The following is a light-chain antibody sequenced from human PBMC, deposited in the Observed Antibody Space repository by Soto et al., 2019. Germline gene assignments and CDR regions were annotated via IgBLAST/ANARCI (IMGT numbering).Light chain of an antibody. J-gene: IGLJ3*02. CDR1: SSIIGAGYD. Sequence: QSVLTQPPSVSGAPGQRVTISCTGSSSIIGAGYDVHWYQQLPGTAHQLLIHGNSNRPSGIPDRFSGSKSGTSASLAITGLQAEDEAHYYCQSYDSSLSGGVFGGGTKLTVL. V-gene: IGLV1-40*01. CDR2: GNS. CDR3: QSYDSSLSGGV.